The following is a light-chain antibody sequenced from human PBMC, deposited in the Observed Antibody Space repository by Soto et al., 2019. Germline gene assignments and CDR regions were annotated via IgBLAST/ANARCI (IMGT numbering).Light chain of an antibody. J-gene: IGLJ1*01. CDR2: EVS. V-gene: IGLV2-14*01. Sequence: QSALTQPASVSGSPGRSITISCTGTISDVGGYDYVSWYQLHPGKAPKLMVFEVSNRPSGVSYRFSGSKSGNTASLTISGLQAEDEADYFCSSYSISTAYLYGTGTKVTVL. CDR3: SSYSISTAYL. CDR1: ISDVGGYDY.